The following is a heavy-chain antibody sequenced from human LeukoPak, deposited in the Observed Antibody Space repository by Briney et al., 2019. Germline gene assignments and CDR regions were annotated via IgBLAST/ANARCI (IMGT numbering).Heavy chain of an antibody. D-gene: IGHD5-12*01. J-gene: IGHJ4*02. CDR2: INQDESVQ. V-gene: IGHV3-7*01. Sequence: GGSLRLSCAASGFSFSSHWMSWVRQAPGKGLEWVAIINQDESVQHYVDSMRGRFTISRDNAKNSLYLQMNSLRDEDTAIYYCTRGAGWLLDYWGQGTLVTVSS. CDR1: GFSFSSHW. CDR3: TRGAGWLLDY.